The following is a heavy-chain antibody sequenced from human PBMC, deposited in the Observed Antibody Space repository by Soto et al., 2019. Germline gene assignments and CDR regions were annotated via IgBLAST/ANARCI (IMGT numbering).Heavy chain of an antibody. CDR3: ARDLRDGYNSYFDC. J-gene: IGHJ4*02. D-gene: IGHD5-12*01. Sequence: SETLSLTCAVSGGSISSGGYSWSWIQQPPGKGLEWIGYIYHSGSTYYNPSLKSRVTISVDRSKNQFSLKLSSVTAADTAVYYCARDLRDGYNSYFDCWGQGTLVTVSS. CDR1: GGSISSGGYS. CDR2: IYHSGST. V-gene: IGHV4-30-2*01.